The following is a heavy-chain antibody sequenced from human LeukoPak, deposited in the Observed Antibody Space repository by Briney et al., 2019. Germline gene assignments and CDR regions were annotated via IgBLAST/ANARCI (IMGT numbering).Heavy chain of an antibody. CDR2: IYYSGST. D-gene: IGHD3-9*01. CDR1: GGSISSSSYY. CDR3: ASGFFYDILTGYRPDAFDI. J-gene: IGHJ3*02. V-gene: IGHV4-39*07. Sequence: SETLSLTCTVSGGSISSSSYYWGWIRQPPGKGLEWIGSIYYSGSTYYNPSLKSRVTISVDMSKNQFSLKLSSVTAADTAVYYCASGFFYDILTGYRPDAFDIWGQGTMVTVSS.